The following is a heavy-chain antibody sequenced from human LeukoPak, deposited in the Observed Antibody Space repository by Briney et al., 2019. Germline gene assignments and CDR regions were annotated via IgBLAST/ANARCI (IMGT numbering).Heavy chain of an antibody. Sequence: SETLSLTCTVSGGSISSSSYYWGWIRQPPGKGLEWIGSIYYSGSTYYNPSLKSRVTISVDTSKNQFSLKLSSVTAADTAVYYCARRDDYGDYVDYWGQGTLVTVSS. D-gene: IGHD4-17*01. CDR2: IYYSGST. J-gene: IGHJ4*02. V-gene: IGHV4-39*01. CDR3: ARRDDYGDYVDY. CDR1: GGSISSSSYY.